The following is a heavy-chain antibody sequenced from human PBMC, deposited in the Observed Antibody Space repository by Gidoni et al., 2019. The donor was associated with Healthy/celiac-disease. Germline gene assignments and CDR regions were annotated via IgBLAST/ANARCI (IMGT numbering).Heavy chain of an antibody. CDR2: ISSSSSYI. CDR1: GFTFSSYS. Sequence: EVQLVESGGGLVTPGGSLRLSCAASGFTFSSYSMNWVRQAPGKGLEWVSSISSSSSYIYYADSVKGRFTISRDNAKNSLYLQMNSLRAEDTAVYYCASAYSSGWYSDYWGQGTLVTVSS. CDR3: ASAYSSGWYSDY. V-gene: IGHV3-21*01. J-gene: IGHJ4*02. D-gene: IGHD6-19*01.